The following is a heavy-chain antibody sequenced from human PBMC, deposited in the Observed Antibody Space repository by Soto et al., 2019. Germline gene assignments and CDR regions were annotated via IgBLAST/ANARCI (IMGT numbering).Heavy chain of an antibody. CDR3: SKDRRGGRAVPDS. V-gene: IGHV3-30*18. CDR1: GFSFSNYG. D-gene: IGHD2-2*01. Sequence: GGSLRLSCAASGFSFSNYGMHWVRQAPGKGLEWVAVISYDGSSKYHADSVKGRFTISRDNSKNTLHLQMNSLRAEDTAVYYCSKDRRGGRAVPDSWGQGTPVT. CDR2: ISYDGSSK. J-gene: IGHJ4*02.